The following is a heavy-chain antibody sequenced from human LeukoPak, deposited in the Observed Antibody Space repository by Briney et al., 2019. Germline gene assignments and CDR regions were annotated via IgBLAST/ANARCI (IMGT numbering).Heavy chain of an antibody. CDR3: ARDPLSSTWSPYYFTLDA. Sequence: ASVKVSCKASGYTFTSYAINWVRQAPGQGLEWMGWISAYDGSTISAQDLQGRVTMTTDTSTTTAYMELTGLRSDDTAVYYCARDPLSSTWSPYYFTLDAWGQGTTVIVSS. CDR1: GYTFTSYA. J-gene: IGHJ6*02. V-gene: IGHV1-18*01. D-gene: IGHD6-13*01. CDR2: ISAYDGST.